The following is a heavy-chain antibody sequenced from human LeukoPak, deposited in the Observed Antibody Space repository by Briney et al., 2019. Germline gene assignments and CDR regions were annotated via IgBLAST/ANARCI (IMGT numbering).Heavy chain of an antibody. CDR3: ARELRMTTVTLARLDYYMDV. CDR2: IKTSGST. CDR1: GASISTYY. Sequence: SEILSLTCTVSGASISTYYWSWIRQPVGKGLEWIGHIKTSGSTHYNPSLRSRVSMSVDTSKNHFSLKLSSVTAADTAVYYCARELRMTTVTLARLDYYMDVWGKGTTVTVSS. D-gene: IGHD4-17*01. V-gene: IGHV4-4*07. J-gene: IGHJ6*03.